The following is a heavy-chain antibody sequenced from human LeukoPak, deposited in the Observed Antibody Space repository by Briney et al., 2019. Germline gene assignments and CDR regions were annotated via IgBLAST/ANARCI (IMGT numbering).Heavy chain of an antibody. V-gene: IGHV3-30*18. CDR1: GFTFSSYV. CDR3: AKEGGDTGLDAFDI. J-gene: IGHJ3*02. Sequence: PGGSLRLSCAASGFTFSSYVMSWVRRAPGKGLEWVAVISYDGSNKYYADSVKGRFTISRDNSKNTLYLQMNSLRAEDTAVYYCAKEGGDTGLDAFDIWGQGTMVTVSS. D-gene: IGHD2-21*02. CDR2: ISYDGSNK.